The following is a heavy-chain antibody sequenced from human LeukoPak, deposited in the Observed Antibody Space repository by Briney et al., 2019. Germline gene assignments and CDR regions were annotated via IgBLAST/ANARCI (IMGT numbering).Heavy chain of an antibody. V-gene: IGHV3-7*01. J-gene: IGHJ4*02. CDR2: IKQDGSEK. D-gene: IGHD3-10*01. Sequence: PGGSLRPSCAASGFTFSSYCMSWVRQAPGKGLEWVANIKQDGSEKYYVDSVEGRFTISRDNAKNSLYLQMNSLRAEDTAVYDCAREMVLLWFGDFDYWGQGTLVTVSS. CDR3: AREMVLLWFGDFDY. CDR1: GFTFSSYC.